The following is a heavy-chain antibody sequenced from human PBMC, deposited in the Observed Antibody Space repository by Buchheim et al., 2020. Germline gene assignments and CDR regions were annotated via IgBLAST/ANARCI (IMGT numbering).Heavy chain of an antibody. CDR1: GYTFTGFY. Sequence: QVQLVQSGAEVKKPRASVRVSCKASGYTFTGFYMHWVRQAPGQGLEWMGWINPNSGSTNYAQNFQGWVTMTRDTSISTAYMELSRLRSDDTAVYYCARADPSRGFGDAGMDVWGQGTT. CDR2: INPNSGST. V-gene: IGHV1-2*04. J-gene: IGHJ6*02. CDR3: ARADPSRGFGDAGMDV. D-gene: IGHD3-10*01.